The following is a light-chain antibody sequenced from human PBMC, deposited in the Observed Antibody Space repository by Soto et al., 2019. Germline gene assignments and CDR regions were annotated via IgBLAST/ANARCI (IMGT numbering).Light chain of an antibody. J-gene: IGKJ2*01. CDR2: KAS. Sequence: DIQMTQSPCTLSASVGDRVTITCRASQSISSWLAWYQQKPGKAPKLLIYKASSLETGVPSRFSGSGSGTEFTLTISSLQPDDCATYYCQQYNTYPVTFGQGTKLEIK. CDR3: QQYNTYPVT. V-gene: IGKV1-5*03. CDR1: QSISSW.